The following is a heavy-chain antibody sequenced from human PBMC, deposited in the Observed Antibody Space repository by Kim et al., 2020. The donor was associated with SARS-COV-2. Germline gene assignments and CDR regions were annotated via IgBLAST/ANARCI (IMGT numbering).Heavy chain of an antibody. CDR3: AKGQPSENYNDYYMDV. V-gene: IGHV4-4*07. Sequence: SETLSLTCTASGGSISSYYWSWIRQPAGKGLEWIGRISTSGRTNYNPSPTSRVTMSLDTSKNQYSLKLTSATAADTAAYYCAKGQPSENYNDYYMDVWGNRTTVTVSS. J-gene: IGHJ6*03. CDR2: ISTSGRT. CDR1: GGSISSYY.